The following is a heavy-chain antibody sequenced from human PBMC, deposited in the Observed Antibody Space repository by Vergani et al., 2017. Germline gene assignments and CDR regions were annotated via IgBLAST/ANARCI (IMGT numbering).Heavy chain of an antibody. V-gene: IGHV5-51*01. CDR2: IYPGDSDT. Sequence: EVQLVQSGAEVKKPGESLKISCKGSGYSFTSYWIGWVRQMPGKGLEWMGIIYPGDSDTRYSPSFQGQVTISADKSISTAYLQWSSLKASDTAMYYCARHKEYSSSSLGTGIYYYYYGMDVWGQGTTVTVSS. CDR3: ARHKEYSSSSLGTGIYYYYYGMDV. J-gene: IGHJ6*02. CDR1: GYSFTSYW. D-gene: IGHD6-6*01.